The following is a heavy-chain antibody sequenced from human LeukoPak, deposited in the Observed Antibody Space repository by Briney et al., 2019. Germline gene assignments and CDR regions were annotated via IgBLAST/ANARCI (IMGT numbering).Heavy chain of an antibody. V-gene: IGHV3-7*01. Sequence: GGSLRLSCAASGFTFTSYWMSWVRQAPGKGLEWVANIKQDGSEKYYVDYVKGRFTISRDNAKNSLYLQMNSLRAEDTAVYYCARDRGWLQSYFDYWGQGTLVTVSS. J-gene: IGHJ4*02. CDR3: ARDRGWLQSYFDY. D-gene: IGHD5-24*01. CDR2: IKQDGSEK. CDR1: GFTFTSYW.